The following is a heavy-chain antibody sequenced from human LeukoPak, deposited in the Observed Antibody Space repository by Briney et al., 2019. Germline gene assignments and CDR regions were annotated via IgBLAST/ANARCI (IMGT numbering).Heavy chain of an antibody. J-gene: IGHJ4*02. CDR1: GLTFSSYG. V-gene: IGHV3-23*01. CDR2: ISGSGGST. D-gene: IGHD3-22*01. Sequence: PGGSLRLSCAASGLTFSSYGMHWVRQAPGKGLEWVSAISGSGGSTYYADSVKGRFTISRDNSKNTLYLQMNSLRAEDTAVYYCATPSDQWLPPQYYFDYWGQGTLVTVSS. CDR3: ATPSDQWLPPQYYFDY.